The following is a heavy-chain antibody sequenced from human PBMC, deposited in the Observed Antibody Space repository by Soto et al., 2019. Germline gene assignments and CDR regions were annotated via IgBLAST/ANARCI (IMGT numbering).Heavy chain of an antibody. Sequence: SETLSLTCSVSGGSINNFYWGWIRQPPGKGLEWIGYVHYSGRTNYNPSLKSRLTISLDTSKDQFSLKLSSVTAADTAVYYCARILDPGHSDYWGLGTLVTVSS. V-gene: IGHV4-59*01. CDR3: ARILDPGHSDY. D-gene: IGHD3-3*01. CDR1: GGSINNFY. CDR2: VHYSGRT. J-gene: IGHJ4*02.